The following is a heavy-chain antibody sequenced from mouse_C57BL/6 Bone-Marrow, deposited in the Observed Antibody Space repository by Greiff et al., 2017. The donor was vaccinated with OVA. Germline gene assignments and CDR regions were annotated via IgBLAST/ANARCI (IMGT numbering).Heavy chain of an antibody. CDR1: GFNIKDDY. CDR3: TTPSPSNFDV. Sequence: EVMLVESGAELVRQGASVKLSCTASGFNIKDDYMHWVKQRPEQGLEWIGWIDPENGDTEYASKFQGKATITADTSSNTAYLQLSSLTSEDTAVYYCTTPSPSNFDVWGTGTTVTVSS. CDR2: IDPENGDT. J-gene: IGHJ1*03. V-gene: IGHV14-4*01.